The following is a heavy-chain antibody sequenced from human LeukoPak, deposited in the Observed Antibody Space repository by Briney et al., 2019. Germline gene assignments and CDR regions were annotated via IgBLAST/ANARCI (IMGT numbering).Heavy chain of an antibody. V-gene: IGHV1-18*01. D-gene: IGHD3-22*01. CDR1: GYTFTSYG. Sequence: GASVKVSCKASGYTFTSYGISWVRQAPGQGLEWMGWISAYNGNTNYAQKLQGRVTMTTDTSTSTAYMELWSLRSDDTAVYYCARDYDSSGYYLGGRAFDIWGQGTMVTVSS. CDR3: ARDYDSSGYYLGGRAFDI. J-gene: IGHJ3*02. CDR2: ISAYNGNT.